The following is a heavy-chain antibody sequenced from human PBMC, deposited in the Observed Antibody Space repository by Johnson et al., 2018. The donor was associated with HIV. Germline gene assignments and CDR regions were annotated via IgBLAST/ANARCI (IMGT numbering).Heavy chain of an antibody. Sequence: MLLVESGGGLVQPGRSLRLSCAASGFTFDDYAMHWVRQAPGKGLEWVAFIRYDGSNKYYADSVKGRFTISRDNSKNTLYLKMNSLRAEDTAVYYCASRYTVDAFDIWGQGTMVTVSS. CDR1: GFTFDDYA. J-gene: IGHJ3*02. V-gene: IGHV3-30*02. CDR2: IRYDGSNK. CDR3: ASRYTVDAFDI. D-gene: IGHD1-1*01.